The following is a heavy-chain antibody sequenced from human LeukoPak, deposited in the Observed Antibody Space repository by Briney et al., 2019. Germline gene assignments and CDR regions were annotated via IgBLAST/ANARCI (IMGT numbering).Heavy chain of an antibody. CDR1: GFTFGEYS. J-gene: IGHJ4*02. D-gene: IGHD2-15*01. CDR3: NRWHISGVSYSNV. CDR2: IRKQDGTT. Sequence: PGRSLRLSCTASGFTFGEYSMSWVRQAPGKGLEGVVFIRKQDGTTEYAASVRGRFTISRDESNRIAYLQMNSLKTEDTAVYHCNRWHISGVSYSNVWGQGTLVTVSS. V-gene: IGHV3-49*04.